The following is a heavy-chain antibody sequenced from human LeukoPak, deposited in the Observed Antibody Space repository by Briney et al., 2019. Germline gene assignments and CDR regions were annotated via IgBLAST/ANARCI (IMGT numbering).Heavy chain of an antibody. CDR3: VRDRGEFSYSHDY. CDR1: GGPISSGDYY. V-gene: IGHV4-30-4*08. CDR2: IYYSGST. D-gene: IGHD1-26*01. J-gene: IGHJ4*02. Sequence: SETLSLTCTVSGGPISSGDYYWSWIRQPPGKGLEWIGYIYYSGSTYYNPSLKSRVTISVDTSKNQFSLKLSSVTAADTAVYYCVRDRGEFSYSHDYWGQGTLVTVSS.